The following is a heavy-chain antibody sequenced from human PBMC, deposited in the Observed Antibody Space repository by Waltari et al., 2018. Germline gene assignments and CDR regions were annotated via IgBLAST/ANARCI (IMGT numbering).Heavy chain of an antibody. CDR1: GGTFSSYA. CDR2: IFPIFGTA. D-gene: IGHD4-17*01. CDR3: ACPTVTTLYYYGMDV. J-gene: IGHJ6*02. Sequence: QVQLVQSGAEVKKPGSSVKVSCKASGGTFSSYAISWVRQAPGQGLEWMVGIFPIFGTANYAQKFQGRVTITTDESTSTAYMELSSLRSEDTAVYYCACPTVTTLYYYGMDVWGQGTTVTVSS. V-gene: IGHV1-69*05.